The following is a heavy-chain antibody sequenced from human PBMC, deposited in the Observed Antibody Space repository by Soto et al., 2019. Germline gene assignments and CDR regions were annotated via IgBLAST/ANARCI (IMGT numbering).Heavy chain of an antibody. V-gene: IGHV1-3*01. Sequence: QVQLVQSGAEVKKPGASVKVSCTASGYTFTHYAIHWVRHAPGQRLEWMGFINAGSGNTKYSQTFQGRPTFTKDTSASTAYMDLSSRRSEDTAIYYCARGLAADGAWGQGTLVTVSS. CDR2: INAGSGNT. J-gene: IGHJ5*02. CDR1: GYTFTHYA. CDR3: ARGLAADGA. D-gene: IGHD6-13*01.